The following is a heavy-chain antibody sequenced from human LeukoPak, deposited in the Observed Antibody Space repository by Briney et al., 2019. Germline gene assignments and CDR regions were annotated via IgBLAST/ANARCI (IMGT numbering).Heavy chain of an antibody. J-gene: IGHJ6*02. D-gene: IGHD3-22*01. Sequence: PSETLFLTCTVSGGSISSYYWSWIRQPPGKGLEWIGYIYYSGSTNYNPSLKSRVTISVDTSKNQFSLKLSSVTAADTAVYYCARGFYDSYGMDVWGQGTTVTVSS. CDR2: IYYSGST. CDR3: ARGFYDSYGMDV. CDR1: GGSISSYY. V-gene: IGHV4-59*01.